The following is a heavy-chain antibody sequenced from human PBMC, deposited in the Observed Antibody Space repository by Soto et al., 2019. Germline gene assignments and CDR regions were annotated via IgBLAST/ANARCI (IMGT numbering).Heavy chain of an antibody. V-gene: IGHV1-46*01. D-gene: IGHD3-3*01. Sequence: QVQLVQSGAEVKKPGASVKVSCKASGYTFTSYYMHWVRQAPGQGLEWMGIINPSGGSTSYAQKFQGRVTMTRDTSTSTVYMELSCLRSEDTAVYYCARRGDYDFWSGYYGGFDYWGQGTLVTVSS. CDR2: INPSGGST. CDR3: ARRGDYDFWSGYYGGFDY. CDR1: GYTFTSYY. J-gene: IGHJ4*02.